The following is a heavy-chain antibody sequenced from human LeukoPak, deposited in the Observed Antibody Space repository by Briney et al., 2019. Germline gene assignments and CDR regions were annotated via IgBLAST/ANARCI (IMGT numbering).Heavy chain of an antibody. CDR1: GYTFTGYY. J-gene: IGHJ3*02. Sequence: ASVKVSCKASGYTFTGYYMRWVRQAPGQGLEWMGWINPNSGGTNYAQKFQGRVTMTRDTSISTAYMELSRLRSDDTAVYYCARVGYSYGTTAPDAFDIWGQGTMVTVSS. D-gene: IGHD5-18*01. CDR2: INPNSGGT. V-gene: IGHV1-2*02. CDR3: ARVGYSYGTTAPDAFDI.